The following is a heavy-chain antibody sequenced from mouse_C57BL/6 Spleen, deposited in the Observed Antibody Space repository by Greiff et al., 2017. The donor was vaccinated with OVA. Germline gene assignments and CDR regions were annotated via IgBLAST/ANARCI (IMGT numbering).Heavy chain of an antibody. V-gene: IGHV1-64*01. D-gene: IGHD2-5*01. J-gene: IGHJ4*01. CDR3: AREDFSNSSAMDY. CDR1: GYTFTSYW. Sequence: VQLQQPGAELVKPGASVKLSCKASGYTFTSYWMHWVKQRPGQGLEWIGMIHPNSGSTNYNEKFKSKATLTVDKSSSTAYMQLSSLTSEDSAVYYCAREDFSNSSAMDYWGQGTSGTVSS. CDR2: IHPNSGST.